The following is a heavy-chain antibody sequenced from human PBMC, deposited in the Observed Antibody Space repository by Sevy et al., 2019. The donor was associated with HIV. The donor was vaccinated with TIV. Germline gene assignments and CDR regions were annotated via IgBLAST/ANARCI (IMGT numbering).Heavy chain of an antibody. V-gene: IGHV3-23*01. J-gene: IGHJ4*02. CDR3: ARGTRGVVDS. D-gene: IGHD3-10*01. CDR1: GFTFSTYA. Sequence: GGSLRLSCTASGFTFSTYAMSWVRQAPGKGLEWVSGISGSASTTYYGGAAYYADSVKGRFTISRDNAKNTAYLQMNSLRADDTAIYYCARGTRGVVDSWGQGTLVTVSS. CDR2: ISGSASTTYYGGAA.